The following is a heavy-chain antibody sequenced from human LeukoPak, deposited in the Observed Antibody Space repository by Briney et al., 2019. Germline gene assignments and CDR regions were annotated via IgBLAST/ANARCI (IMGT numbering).Heavy chain of an antibody. V-gene: IGHV3-23*01. D-gene: IGHD2-15*01. Sequence: GGSLRLSCAASGFTFSSYAMSWVRQAPGKGLEWVSAISGSGGSTYYADSVQGRFTISRDNSKNTLYLQMNSLRAEDTAVYYCAKDQNGGGIPFDYWGQGTLVTVSS. J-gene: IGHJ4*02. CDR3: AKDQNGGGIPFDY. CDR1: GFTFSSYA. CDR2: ISGSGGST.